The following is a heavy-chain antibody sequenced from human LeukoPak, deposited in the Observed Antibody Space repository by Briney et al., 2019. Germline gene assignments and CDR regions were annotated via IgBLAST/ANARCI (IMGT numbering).Heavy chain of an antibody. Sequence: EASVKVSCKASGYTFTGYYMHWVRQAPGQGLEWMGWINPNSGGTNYAQKFQGRVTMTRDTSISTAYMELSRLRSDDTAVYYCARDPRPIIAAAGTGDAFDIWGQGTMVTVSS. D-gene: IGHD6-13*01. CDR2: INPNSGGT. V-gene: IGHV1-2*02. CDR3: ARDPRPIIAAAGTGDAFDI. CDR1: GYTFTGYY. J-gene: IGHJ3*02.